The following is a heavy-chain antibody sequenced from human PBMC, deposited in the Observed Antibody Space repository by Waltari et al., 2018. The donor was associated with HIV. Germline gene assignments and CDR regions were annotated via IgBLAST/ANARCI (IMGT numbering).Heavy chain of an antibody. CDR2: ISWNSGSR. Sequence: EVQLVESGGGLVQPGRSLRLSCAASGFTFDDYAMHWVRQAPGKGLEWVSGISWNSGSRGYADSVKGRFTISRDNAKNSLYLQMNSLRAEDTALYYCAIGSSYGDYSYGGQGTLVTVSA. D-gene: IGHD4-17*01. CDR1: GFTFDDYA. V-gene: IGHV3-9*01. CDR3: AIGSSYGDYSY. J-gene: IGHJ4*02.